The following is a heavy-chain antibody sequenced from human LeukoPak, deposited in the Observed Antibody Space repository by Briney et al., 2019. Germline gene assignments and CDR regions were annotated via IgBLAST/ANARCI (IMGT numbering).Heavy chain of an antibody. CDR3: ARGGRGYSYGTFDY. Sequence: GGSLRLSCVASGFTFNTYGMNWVRLVPGKGLEWVAVIWYDGSNKYYADSVRGRFTISRDNSKNTLYLQVNSLRAEDTAVYYCARGGRGYSYGTFDYWGQGTLVTVSS. J-gene: IGHJ4*02. D-gene: IGHD5-18*01. CDR1: GFTFNTYG. CDR2: IWYDGSNK. V-gene: IGHV3-33*01.